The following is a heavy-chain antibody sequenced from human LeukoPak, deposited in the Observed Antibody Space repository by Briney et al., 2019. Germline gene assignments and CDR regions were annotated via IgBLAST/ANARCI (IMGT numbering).Heavy chain of an antibody. CDR1: GYTFTSYD. Sequence: ASVKLSCKASGYTFTSYDMHWVRQAPGQGLEWMGWISSYNGNTNYAQKPQSRVTMSTDTSTGTAYMELRSLRSDDTAVYYCARRVAVARRDAFDIWGQGTMVTVSS. CDR2: ISSYNGNT. V-gene: IGHV1-18*01. D-gene: IGHD6-19*01. CDR3: ARRVAVARRDAFDI. J-gene: IGHJ3*02.